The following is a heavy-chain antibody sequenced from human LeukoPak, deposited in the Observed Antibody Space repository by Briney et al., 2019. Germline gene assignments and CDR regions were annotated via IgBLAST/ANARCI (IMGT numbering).Heavy chain of an antibody. Sequence: GESLKISCKGSGYSFTSYWISWVRQMPGKGLEWMGRIDPSDSYTNYSPSFQGHVTISANKSISTAYLKWSSLKASDTAMYSCARHDSSAWLYYYYGMDVWGQGTTVTVSS. V-gene: IGHV5-10-1*01. CDR3: ARHDSSAWLYYYYGMDV. D-gene: IGHD6-19*01. CDR2: IDPSDSYT. CDR1: GYSFTSYW. J-gene: IGHJ6*02.